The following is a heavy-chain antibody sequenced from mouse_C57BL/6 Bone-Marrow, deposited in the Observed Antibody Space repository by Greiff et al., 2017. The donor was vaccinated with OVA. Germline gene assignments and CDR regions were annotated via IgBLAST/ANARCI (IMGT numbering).Heavy chain of an antibody. J-gene: IGHJ1*03. V-gene: IGHV5-12*01. CDR3: ARHRYRGSSPYWYFDV. D-gene: IGHD1-1*01. Sequence: EVQRVESGGGLVQPGGSLKLSCAASGFTFSDYYMYWVRQTPEKRLEWVAYISNGGGSNYYPDTVKGRFTISRDNAKKTLYLQMSRLKSEDTAMYYCARHRYRGSSPYWYFDVWGTGTTVTVSS. CDR2: ISNGGGSN. CDR1: GFTFSDYY.